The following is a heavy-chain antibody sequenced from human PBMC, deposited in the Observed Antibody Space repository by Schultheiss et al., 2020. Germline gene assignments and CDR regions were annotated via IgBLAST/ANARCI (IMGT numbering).Heavy chain of an antibody. CDR1: GFTFSSYD. CDR2: IGTAGDP. D-gene: IGHD2-15*01. CDR3: ARDDCSGGSCYFYYYGMDV. J-gene: IGHJ6*02. V-gene: IGHV3-13*05. Sequence: GGSLRLSCAASGFTFSSYDMHWVRQATGKGLEWVSAIGTAGDPYYPGSVKGRFTISRENAKNSLYLQMNSLRAGDTAVYYCARDDCSGGSCYFYYYGMDVWGQGTTVTVSS.